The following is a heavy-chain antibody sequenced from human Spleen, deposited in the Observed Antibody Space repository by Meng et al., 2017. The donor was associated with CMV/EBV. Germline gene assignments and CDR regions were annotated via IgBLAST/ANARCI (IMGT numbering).Heavy chain of an antibody. J-gene: IGHJ6*02. D-gene: IGHD4-23*01. CDR1: GGSISSSSYY. CDR2: IYYSGST. V-gene: IGHV4-39*07. Sequence: SETLSLTCTVSGGSISSSSYYWGWIRQPPGKGLEWIGSIYYSGSTYYNPSLKSRVTISVDTSKNQFSLKPSSVTAADTAVYYCARSNSDYYGMDVWGQGTTVTVSS. CDR3: ARSNSDYYGMDV.